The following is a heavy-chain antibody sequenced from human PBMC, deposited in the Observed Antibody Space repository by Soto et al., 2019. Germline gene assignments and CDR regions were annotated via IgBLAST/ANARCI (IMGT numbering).Heavy chain of an antibody. CDR1: GFTFSSYT. D-gene: IGHD3-3*01. CDR2: ISYDGSNK. CDR3: ARGPYDFWSGYIADAFDV. J-gene: IGHJ3*01. Sequence: LRLSCAASGFTFSSYTLHWVRQAPGKGLEWVALISYDGSNKYYADSVKGRNTISRDNSKNTLYLQMNSLRPEDTALFYCARGPYDFWSGYIADAFDVWGQGTMVTVSS. V-gene: IGHV3-30-3*01.